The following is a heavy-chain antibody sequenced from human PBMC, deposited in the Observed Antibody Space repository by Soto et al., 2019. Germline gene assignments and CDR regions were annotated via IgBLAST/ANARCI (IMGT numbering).Heavy chain of an antibody. V-gene: IGHV3-9*01. CDR3: AKDGANYYDSSGYRMNRFDY. Sequence: EVQLVESGGGLVQPGRSLRLSCAASGFTFDDYAMHWVRQAPGKGLEWGSGISWNSGSIGYADSVKGRFTISRDNAKNSLYLQMNSLRAEDTALYYCAKDGANYYDSSGYRMNRFDYWGQGTLVTVSS. CDR2: ISWNSGSI. CDR1: GFTFDDYA. D-gene: IGHD3-22*01. J-gene: IGHJ4*02.